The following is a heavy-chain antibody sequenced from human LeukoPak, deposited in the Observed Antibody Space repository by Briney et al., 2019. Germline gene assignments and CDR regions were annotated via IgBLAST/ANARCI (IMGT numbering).Heavy chain of an antibody. CDR1: GFTISTYA. D-gene: IGHD3-22*01. J-gene: IGHJ4*02. Sequence: GGSLRLSCAASGFTISTYATGWVRQAPGKGLEWVSTISGSGDDTYYADSVKGRFTISRDNSKNTLYLQMNSLRADDTAVYYCAARPPIVVRGPFDYWGQGTLVTVSS. CDR2: ISGSGDDT. CDR3: AARPPIVVRGPFDY. V-gene: IGHV3-23*01.